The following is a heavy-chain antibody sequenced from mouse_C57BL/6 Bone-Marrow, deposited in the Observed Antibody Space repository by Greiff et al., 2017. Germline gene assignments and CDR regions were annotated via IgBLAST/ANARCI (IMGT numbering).Heavy chain of an antibody. CDR2: IHPNSGST. Sequence: QVQLKQPGAELVKPGASVKLSCKASGYTFTSYWMHWVKQRPGQGLEWIGMIHPNSGSTNYNEKFKSKATLTVDKSSSTAYMQLSSLTSEDSAVYYCAKRARWLRGFAYWGQGTLVTVSA. D-gene: IGHD2-2*01. CDR3: AKRARWLRGFAY. J-gene: IGHJ3*01. V-gene: IGHV1-64*01. CDR1: GYTFTSYW.